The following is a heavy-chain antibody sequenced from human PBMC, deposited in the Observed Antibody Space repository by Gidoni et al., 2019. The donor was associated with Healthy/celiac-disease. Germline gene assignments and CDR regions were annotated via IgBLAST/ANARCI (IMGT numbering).Heavy chain of an antibody. Sequence: EVQLVQSGAEVKKPGESLRISCKGSGYSFTRYWISWVRQMPGKGLEWMGRIDPSDSYTNYSPSFQGHVTISADKSISTAYLQWSSLKASDTAMYYCARHSGGYYGSGSYLYGMDVWGQGTTVTVSS. D-gene: IGHD3-10*01. V-gene: IGHV5-10-1*03. CDR2: IDPSDSYT. CDR1: GYSFTRYW. J-gene: IGHJ6*02. CDR3: ARHSGGYYGSGSYLYGMDV.